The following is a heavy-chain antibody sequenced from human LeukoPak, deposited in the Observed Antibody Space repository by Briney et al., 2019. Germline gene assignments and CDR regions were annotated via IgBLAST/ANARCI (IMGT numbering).Heavy chain of an antibody. CDR3: AKDSTSSKLTRGDY. Sequence: GGSLRLSCAASGFTFSSYGMHWVRQAPGKGLEWVAFIRYDGSNKYYADSVKGRFTISRDNSKNTLYLQMNSLRAEDTAVYYCAKDSTSSKLTRGDYWGQGTLVTVSS. CDR2: IRYDGSNK. V-gene: IGHV3-30*02. J-gene: IGHJ4*02. D-gene: IGHD1-1*01. CDR1: GFTFSSYG.